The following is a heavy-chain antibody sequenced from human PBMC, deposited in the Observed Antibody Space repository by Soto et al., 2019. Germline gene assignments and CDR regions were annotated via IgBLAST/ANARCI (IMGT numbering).Heavy chain of an antibody. CDR1: GGSISSGDYY. CDR2: IYYSGST. CDR3: ARYCSSTSCSAKYYFDY. Sequence: LSLTCTVSGGSISSGDYYWSWIRQPPGKGLEWIGYIYYSGSTYYNPSLKSRVTISVDTSRNQFSLKLSSVTAADTAVYYCARYCSSTSCSAKYYFDYWGQGTLVTVSS. J-gene: IGHJ4*02. V-gene: IGHV4-30-4*01. D-gene: IGHD2-2*01.